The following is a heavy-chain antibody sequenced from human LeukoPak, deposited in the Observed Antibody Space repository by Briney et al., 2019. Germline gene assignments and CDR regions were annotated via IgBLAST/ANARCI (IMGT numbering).Heavy chain of an antibody. D-gene: IGHD5-12*01. J-gene: IGHJ4*02. CDR2: INPNSGGT. V-gene: IGHV1-2*02. CDR1: GYTFTGYY. CDR3: ARVPNGGGYTPDFDY. Sequence: ASVKVSCKASGYTFTGYYMHWVRQAPGQGLEWMGWINPNSGGTNYAQKFQGRVTMTRDMSTSTVYMELSSLRSEDTAVYYCARVPNGGGYTPDFDYWGQGTLVTVSS.